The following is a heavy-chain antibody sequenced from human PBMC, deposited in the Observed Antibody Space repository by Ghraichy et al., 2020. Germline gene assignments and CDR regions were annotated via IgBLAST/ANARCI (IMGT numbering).Heavy chain of an antibody. V-gene: IGHV4-30-4*01. CDR3: ARVREGYYYDSSGYGGGGYAFDI. J-gene: IGHJ3*02. CDR1: GGSISSGDYY. D-gene: IGHD3-22*01. CDR2: IYYSGST. Sequence: SETLSLTCTVSGGSISSGDYYWSWIRQPPGKGLEWIGYIYYSGSTYYNPSLKSRVTISVDTSKNQFSLKLSSVTAADTAVYYCARVREGYYYDSSGYGGGGYAFDIWGQGTMVTVSS.